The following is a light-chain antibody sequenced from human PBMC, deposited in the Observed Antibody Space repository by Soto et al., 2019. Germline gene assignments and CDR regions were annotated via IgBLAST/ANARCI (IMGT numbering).Light chain of an antibody. CDR3: CSYAGSYTLWV. CDR2: DVS. CDR1: SSDVGGYNF. J-gene: IGLJ3*02. Sequence: QLVLTQPRSVSGSPGQSVAISCTGTSSDVGGYNFVSWYQQHPGKAPKLIIYDVSKRPSGVPDRFSGSKSGNTASLTLSGLQAEDEADYYCCSYAGSYTLWVFGGGTKLTVL. V-gene: IGLV2-11*01.